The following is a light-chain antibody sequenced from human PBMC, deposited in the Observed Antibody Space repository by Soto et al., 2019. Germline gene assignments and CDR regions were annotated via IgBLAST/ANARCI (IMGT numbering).Light chain of an antibody. J-gene: IGKJ2*01. CDR3: QQYNNWPPYD. CDR1: QSVSSN. V-gene: IGKV3-15*01. Sequence: EIVMMQSPATLSVSPGERATLSCRASQSVSSNLAWYQQKPGQAPRLLIYGASTRATGIPARFSGSGSGTEFTLTISGLQSEDFAVYYCQQYNNWPPYDFGQGTKLEIK. CDR2: GAS.